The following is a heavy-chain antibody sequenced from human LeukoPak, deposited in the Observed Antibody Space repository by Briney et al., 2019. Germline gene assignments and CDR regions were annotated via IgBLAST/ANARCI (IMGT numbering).Heavy chain of an antibody. V-gene: IGHV3-23*01. D-gene: IGHD3-10*01. J-gene: IGHJ4*02. CDR2: ISGSGGST. CDR3: AQSSGSYYNYAPDY. Sequence: GGSLRLSCAASGFTFSSYGMSWVRQAPGKGLEWVSAISGSGGSTYYADSVKGRFTISRDNSKNTLYLQMNSLRAEDTAVYYCAQSSGSYYNYAPDYWGQGTLVTVSS. CDR1: GFTFSSYG.